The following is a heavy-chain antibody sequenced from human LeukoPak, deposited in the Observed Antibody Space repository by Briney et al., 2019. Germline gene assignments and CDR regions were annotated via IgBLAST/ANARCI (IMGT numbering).Heavy chain of an antibody. CDR1: GYTFTSYG. CDR3: ARYHTDYYYYYYMDV. CDR2: ISAYNGNT. J-gene: IGHJ6*03. Sequence: ASVKVSCKASGYTFTSYGISWVRQAPGQGPEWMGWISAYNGNTNYAQKLQGRVTMTTDTSTSTAYMELRSLRSDDTAVYYCARYHTDYYYYYYMDVWGKGTTVTVPS. V-gene: IGHV1-18*01. D-gene: IGHD1-14*01.